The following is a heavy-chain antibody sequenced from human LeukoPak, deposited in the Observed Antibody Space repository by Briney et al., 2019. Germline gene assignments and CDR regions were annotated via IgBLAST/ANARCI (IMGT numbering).Heavy chain of an antibody. V-gene: IGHV1-2*02. J-gene: IGHJ4*02. Sequence: ASVKVSCKASGYTFTGYYMHWVRQAPGQGLEWMGWINPNSGGTNYAQNFQGRVTMTRDTSISTAYMERSGLRSDDRAVYYCVRDAIAAAGTGGWGQGTLVTVSS. CDR2: INPNSGGT. D-gene: IGHD6-13*01. CDR3: VRDAIAAAGTGG. CDR1: GYTFTGYY.